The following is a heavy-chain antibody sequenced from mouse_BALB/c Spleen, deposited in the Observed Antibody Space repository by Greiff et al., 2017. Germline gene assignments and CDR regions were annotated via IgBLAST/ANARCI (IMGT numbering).Heavy chain of an antibody. V-gene: IGHV5-17*02. J-gene: IGHJ4*01. D-gene: IGHD2-10*02. Sequence: EVQGVESGGGLVQPGGSRKLSCAASGFTFSSFGMHWVRQAPEKGLEWVAYISSGSSTIYYADTVKGRFTISRDNPKNTLFLQMTSLRSEDTAMYYCAVYGNHYYAMDYWGQGTSVTVSS. CDR3: AVYGNHYYAMDY. CDR2: ISSGSSTI. CDR1: GFTFSSFG.